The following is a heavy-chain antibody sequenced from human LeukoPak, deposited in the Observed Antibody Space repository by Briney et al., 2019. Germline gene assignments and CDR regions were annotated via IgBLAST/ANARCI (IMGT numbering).Heavy chain of an antibody. V-gene: IGHV3-23*01. CDR2: ISGSGGST. D-gene: IGHD1-1*01. CDR3: AKGHLGTPLDY. CDR1: GFTFSSYA. Sequence: GGSLRLSCAASGFTFSSYAMNWVRQAPGKGLEWVSSISGSGGSTYYADSVKSRFTISRDNSKNTLYLQMNSVRAEETAVYYCAKGHLGTPLDYWGQGTLVTVSS. J-gene: IGHJ4*02.